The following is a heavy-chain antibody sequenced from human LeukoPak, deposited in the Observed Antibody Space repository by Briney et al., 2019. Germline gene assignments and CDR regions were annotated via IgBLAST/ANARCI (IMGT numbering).Heavy chain of an antibody. J-gene: IGHJ6*02. CDR1: GGSISSYY. CDR2: IYYSGST. CDR3: ARENYGMDV. Sequence: SETLSLTCTVSGGSISSYYWSWIRQPPGKGPEWIGYIYYSGSTNYNPSPKSRVTISVDTSKNQFSLKLSSVTAADTAVYYCARENYGMDVWGQGTTVTVSS. V-gene: IGHV4-59*01.